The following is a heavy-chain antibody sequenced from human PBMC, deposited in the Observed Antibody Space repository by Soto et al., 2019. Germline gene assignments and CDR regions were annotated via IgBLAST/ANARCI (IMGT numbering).Heavy chain of an antibody. CDR1: GYSFTSYW. CDR2: IYPGDPDT. CDR3: ASAPSGSYRGGYYFDY. Sequence: GESLKISCKGSGYSFTSYWIGWVRQMPGKGLEWMGIIYPGDPDTRYSPSFQGQVTISADKSISAAYLQWSSLKASDTAMYYCASAPSGSYRGGYYFDYWGQGTQVTVSS. D-gene: IGHD1-26*01. V-gene: IGHV5-51*01. J-gene: IGHJ4*02.